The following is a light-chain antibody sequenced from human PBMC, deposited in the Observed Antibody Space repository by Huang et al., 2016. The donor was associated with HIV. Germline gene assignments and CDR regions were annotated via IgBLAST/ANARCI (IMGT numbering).Light chain of an antibody. V-gene: IGKV3-15*01. J-gene: IGKJ5*01. CDR3: QQYDNWPLT. CDR2: GAS. Sequence: ERVMTQSPATLSVAPGERVTLSCRASHSVSSNLAWYQQKPGQAPRLLIHGASTRATVIPSMFSGSGSGTEFTLAISSLQSEDSGVYFCQQYDNWPLTFGQGTRLEIK. CDR1: HSVSSN.